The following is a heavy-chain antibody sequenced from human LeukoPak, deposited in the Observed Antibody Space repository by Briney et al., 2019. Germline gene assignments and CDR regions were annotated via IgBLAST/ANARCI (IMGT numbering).Heavy chain of an antibody. CDR3: AREYDSDDFWSGYFDY. CDR1: GFTFSDYY. J-gene: IGHJ4*02. D-gene: IGHD3-3*01. V-gene: IGHV3-11*04. Sequence: PGGSLRLSCAASGFTFSDYYMSWIRQAPGKGLEWVSDISSSGGTIYYADSVKGRFTISRDNAKNSLYLQMNSLRAEDTAVYYCAREYDSDDFWSGYFDYWGQGTLVTVSS. CDR2: ISSSGGTI.